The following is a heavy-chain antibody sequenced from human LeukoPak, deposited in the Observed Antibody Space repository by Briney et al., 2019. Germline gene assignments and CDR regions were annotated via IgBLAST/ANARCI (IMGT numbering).Heavy chain of an antibody. J-gene: IGHJ4*02. CDR3: AKSVPDWSRGSSGYFDY. CDR2: ISGSGGST. V-gene: IGHV3-23*01. D-gene: IGHD2-15*01. Sequence: GGSLRLSCAASGFTFSSYAMSWVRQAPGKGLEWVSAISGSGGSTYYADSVKGRFTISRDNSKNTLYLQMNSLRAEATAVYYCAKSVPDWSRGSSGYFDYWGQGTLVTVFS. CDR1: GFTFSSYA.